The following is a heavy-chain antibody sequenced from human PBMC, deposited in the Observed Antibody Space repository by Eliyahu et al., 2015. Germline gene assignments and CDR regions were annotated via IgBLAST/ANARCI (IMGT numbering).Heavy chain of an antibody. CDR1: XGSIXSGDYS. V-gene: IGHV4-30-4*01. CDR2: IYYTGSI. D-gene: IGHD3-22*01. CDR3: ARFDYYDSSGYRN. J-gene: IGHJ4*02. Sequence: QVQLQESGPGLVKPSQTLSLTCXVXXGSIXSGDYSWSWIRQPPGKGLEWIAYIYYTGSIYYNPSLKSRVTISVDTSKNQFSLKLSSVTAADTAVYYCARFDYYDSSGYRNWGQGTLVTVSS.